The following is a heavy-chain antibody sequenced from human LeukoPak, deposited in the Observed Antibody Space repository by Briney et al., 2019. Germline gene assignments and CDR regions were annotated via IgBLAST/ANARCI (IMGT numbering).Heavy chain of an antibody. Sequence: PSETLSLTCTVSGGSISSGSYYWSWIRQPAGKGLEWIGSIYYSGSTYYNPSLKSRVTISVDTSKNQFSLKLSSVTAADTAVYYCARPSRSSSWSLYWYFDLWGRGTLVTVSS. CDR3: ARPSRSSSWSLYWYFDL. J-gene: IGHJ2*01. D-gene: IGHD6-13*01. CDR2: IYYSGST. CDR1: GGSISSGSYY. V-gene: IGHV4-39*01.